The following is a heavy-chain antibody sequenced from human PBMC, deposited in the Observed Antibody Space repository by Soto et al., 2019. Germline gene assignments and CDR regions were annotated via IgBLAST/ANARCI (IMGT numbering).Heavy chain of an antibody. Sequence: GGSLRLSCAASGFTFSSYAMHWVRQAPGKGLEWVAVISYDGSNKYYADSVKGRFTISRDNSKNTLYLQMNSLRAEDTAVYYCARVLSVTLLYGMDVWGQGTTVTVSS. V-gene: IGHV3-30-3*01. D-gene: IGHD4-4*01. CDR3: ARVLSVTLLYGMDV. J-gene: IGHJ6*02. CDR2: ISYDGSNK. CDR1: GFTFSSYA.